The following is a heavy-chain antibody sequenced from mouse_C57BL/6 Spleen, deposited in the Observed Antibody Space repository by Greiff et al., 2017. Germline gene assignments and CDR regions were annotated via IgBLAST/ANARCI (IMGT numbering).Heavy chain of an antibody. D-gene: IGHD1-1*01. CDR2: INPYNGGT. J-gene: IGHJ3*01. Sequence: VQLQQSGPVLVKPGASVKMSCKASGYTFTDYYMNWVKQSHGKSLEWIGVINPYNGGTSYNQKFKGKATLTVDKSSSTAYMELNSLTSEDSAVYYCARSGPLRRSFAYWGQGTLVTVSA. CDR1: GYTFTDYY. V-gene: IGHV1-19*01. CDR3: ARSGPLRRSFAY.